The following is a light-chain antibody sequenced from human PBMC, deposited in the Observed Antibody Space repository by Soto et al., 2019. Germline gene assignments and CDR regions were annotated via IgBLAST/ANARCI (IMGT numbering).Light chain of an antibody. V-gene: IGKV1-9*01. CDR2: SAS. CDR3: LQRDTYPLT. CDR1: QALSNY. Sequence: DIQLTQSPSFLSASVGDTVTITCRASQALSNYLAWYQQKPGKAPDLLIYSASTLQSGVPSRFSGSGSETEFSLTIRALQPEDSATYYCLQRDTYPLTFGGGTTVDIK. J-gene: IGKJ4*01.